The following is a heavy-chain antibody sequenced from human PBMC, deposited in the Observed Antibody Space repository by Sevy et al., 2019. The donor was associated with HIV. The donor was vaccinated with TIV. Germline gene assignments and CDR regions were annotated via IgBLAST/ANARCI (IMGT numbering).Heavy chain of an antibody. V-gene: IGHV3-48*02. Sequence: GGSLRLSCAASGFTFSSYSMNWVRQAPGKGLEWVSYISSSSSTIYYADSVKGRFTISRDNTKNSLYLQMNSLRDEDTAVYYCARDLGIAAAAHAEHFQHWGQGTLVTVSS. J-gene: IGHJ1*01. CDR2: ISSSSSTI. CDR1: GFTFSSYS. CDR3: ARDLGIAAAAHAEHFQH. D-gene: IGHD6-13*01.